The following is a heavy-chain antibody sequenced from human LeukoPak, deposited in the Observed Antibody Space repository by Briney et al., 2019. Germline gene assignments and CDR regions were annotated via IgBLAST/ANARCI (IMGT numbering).Heavy chain of an antibody. V-gene: IGHV4-59*01. CDR3: ARDRRPIGIVDY. J-gene: IGHJ4*02. CDR2: IYYSGST. Sequence: SETLSLTCTVSGGSISSYYWSWIRRPPGKGLEWIGYIYYSGSTNYNPSLKSRVTISVDTSKNQFSLKLSSVTAADTAVYYCARDRRPIGIVDYWGQGTLVTVSS. D-gene: IGHD1-26*01. CDR1: GGSISSYY.